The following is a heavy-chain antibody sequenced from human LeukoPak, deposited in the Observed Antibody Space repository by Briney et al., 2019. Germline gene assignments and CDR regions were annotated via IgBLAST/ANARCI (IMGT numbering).Heavy chain of an antibody. D-gene: IGHD2-15*01. J-gene: IGHJ5*02. Sequence: SVKVSCKASGGTFSSYAISWVRQAPGQGLEWMGGIIPIFGTANYAQKFQGRVTITADESTSTAYMEPSSLRSEDTAVYYCARARYCSGGSCYWFDPWGQGTLVTVSS. CDR3: ARARYCSGGSCYWFDP. V-gene: IGHV1-69*13. CDR2: IIPIFGTA. CDR1: GGTFSSYA.